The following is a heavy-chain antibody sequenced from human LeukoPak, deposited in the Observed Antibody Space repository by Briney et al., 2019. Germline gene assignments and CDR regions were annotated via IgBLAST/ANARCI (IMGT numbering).Heavy chain of an antibody. CDR3: ARDKLIGGNDAFDI. CDR2: ISYDGSNK. V-gene: IGHV3-30*03. D-gene: IGHD4-23*01. J-gene: IGHJ3*02. CDR1: GFTFSSYG. Sequence: GGSLRLSCAASGFTFSSYGMPWVRQAPGKGLEWVAVISYDGSNKYYADSVKGRFTISRDNSKNTLYLQMNSLRAEDTAVYYCARDKLIGGNDAFDIWGQGTMVTVSS.